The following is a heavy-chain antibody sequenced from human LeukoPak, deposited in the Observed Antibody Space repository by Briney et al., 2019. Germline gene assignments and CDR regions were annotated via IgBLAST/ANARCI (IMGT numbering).Heavy chain of an antibody. CDR1: GGSISSSCYY. J-gene: IGHJ4*02. CDR2: IYYSGST. D-gene: IGHD6-19*01. Sequence: SETLSLTCTVSGGSISSSCYYWGWIRQPPGKGLEWIGSIYYSGSTYYNPSLKSRVTISVDTSKNQFSLKLSSVTAADTAVYYCARGREIIAVAGDSYNDYWGQGTLVTVSS. CDR3: ARGREIIAVAGDSYNDY. V-gene: IGHV4-39*07.